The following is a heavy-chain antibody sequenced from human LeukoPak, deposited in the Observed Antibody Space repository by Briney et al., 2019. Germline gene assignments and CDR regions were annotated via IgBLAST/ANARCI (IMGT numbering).Heavy chain of an antibody. CDR2: INHSGST. Sequence: SETLSLTCAVYGGSFSGYYWSWIRQPPGKGLEWIGEINHSGSTNYNPSPKSRVTISVDTSKNQFSLKLSSVTAADTAVYYCARASSGSAIYYYYMDVWGKGTTVTVSS. CDR3: ARASSGSAIYYYYMDV. V-gene: IGHV4-34*01. J-gene: IGHJ6*03. D-gene: IGHD3-22*01. CDR1: GGSFSGYY.